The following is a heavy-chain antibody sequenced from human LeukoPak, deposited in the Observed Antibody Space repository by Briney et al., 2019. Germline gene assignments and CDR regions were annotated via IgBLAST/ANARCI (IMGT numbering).Heavy chain of an antibody. Sequence: PGGSLRLPCSASGFTFNRFYLHWVRQAPGKGLEFVSHISSNGATTYYADFVKGRFTISRDNSKNTLYPQMNSLRAEDTAVYYCAKELPVMVRGVQTMDVWGQGTTVTVSS. CDR3: AKELPVMVRGVQTMDV. V-gene: IGHV3-64*04. CDR1: GFTFNRFY. J-gene: IGHJ6*02. D-gene: IGHD3-10*01. CDR2: ISSNGATT.